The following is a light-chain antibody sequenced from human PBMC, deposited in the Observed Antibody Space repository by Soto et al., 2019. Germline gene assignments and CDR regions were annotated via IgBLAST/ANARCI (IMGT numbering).Light chain of an antibody. CDR2: SNN. J-gene: IGLJ1*01. CDR3: AAWDDSLSGHYV. Sequence: QSVLTQPPSASGTPGQRVTISCSGSSSNIGSNYVYWYQQLPGTAPKLLIYSNNQRPSGVPDRFSGSKSGTSASLALSGLRSEDEADYYCAAWDDSLSGHYVFGTGTKVTVL. CDR1: SSNIGSNY. V-gene: IGLV1-47*02.